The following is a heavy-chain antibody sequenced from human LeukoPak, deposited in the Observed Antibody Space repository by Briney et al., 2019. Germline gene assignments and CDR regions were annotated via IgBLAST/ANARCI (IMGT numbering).Heavy chain of an antibody. J-gene: IGHJ4*02. CDR2: ILFDGSNK. V-gene: IGHV3-33*01. D-gene: IGHD1-26*01. CDR1: GYTFSTYG. CDR3: ARDLSKGGYFDF. Sequence: GGSLRLSCAASGYTFSTYGMHWVRQAPGKGLEWVAHILFDGSNKNYADSLKGRLTTSRDNSKNTLYLQIDSLRAEDSAVYYCARDLSKGGYFDFWGQGTLVTVSS.